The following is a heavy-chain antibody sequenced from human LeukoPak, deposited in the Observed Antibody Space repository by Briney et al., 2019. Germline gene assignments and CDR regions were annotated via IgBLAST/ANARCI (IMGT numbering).Heavy chain of an antibody. CDR3: ARSNDYGDYQLGY. CDR1: GFTFSSYA. D-gene: IGHD4-17*01. CDR2: ISYDGSNK. V-gene: IGHV3-30*04. J-gene: IGHJ4*02. Sequence: GGSLRLSCAASGFTFSSYAMHWVRQAPGKGLEWVAVISYDGSNKYYADSVKGRFTISRDNSKNTLYLQMNSLRAEDTAVYYCARSNDYGDYQLGYWGQGTLVTVSS.